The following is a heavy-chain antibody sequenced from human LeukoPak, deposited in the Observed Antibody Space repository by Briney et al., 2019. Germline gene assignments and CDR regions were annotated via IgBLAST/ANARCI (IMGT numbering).Heavy chain of an antibody. V-gene: IGHV3-30*03. CDR1: GFTLSNYG. CDR3: ARDRLKEGYYYMDV. CDR2: ISYDGNYK. J-gene: IGHJ6*03. Sequence: GGSLRLSCAASGFTLSNYGIHWVRQAPGKGLEWVAVISYDGNYKYYADSVKGRFTISRDNSKNTLFLQMNSLRAEDTAVYYCARDRLKEGYYYMDVWGKGTTVTVSS. D-gene: IGHD3-16*01.